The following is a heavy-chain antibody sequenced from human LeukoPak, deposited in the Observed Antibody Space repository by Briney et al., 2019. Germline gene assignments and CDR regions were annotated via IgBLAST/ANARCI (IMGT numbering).Heavy chain of an antibody. CDR2: MYENGRT. D-gene: IGHD1-26*01. CDR3: ARDWELGH. J-gene: IGHJ4*02. V-gene: IGHV4-59*01. Sequence: SETLSLTCTVSGGSIGNFFWSWIRQSPGEGLEWIGFMYENGRTSYHPSLKSRVTISVDMSKNQFSLRLTYMTAADTDVYYCARDWELGHWGRGILVTVTS. CDR1: GGSIGNFF.